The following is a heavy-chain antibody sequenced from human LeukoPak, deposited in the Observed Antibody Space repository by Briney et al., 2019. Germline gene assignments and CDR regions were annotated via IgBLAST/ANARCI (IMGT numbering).Heavy chain of an antibody. Sequence: PGGSLRLSCAASGFTFSSYSMNWVRQAPGKGLEWVSYISSSSSTIYYADSVKGRFTISRDNAKNSLYLQMNSLRADDTAVYYCARDKIVGPTTLDYWGQGTLVTVSS. CDR1: GFTFSSYS. J-gene: IGHJ4*02. V-gene: IGHV3-48*01. CDR2: ISSSSSTI. CDR3: ARDKIVGPTTLDY. D-gene: IGHD1-26*01.